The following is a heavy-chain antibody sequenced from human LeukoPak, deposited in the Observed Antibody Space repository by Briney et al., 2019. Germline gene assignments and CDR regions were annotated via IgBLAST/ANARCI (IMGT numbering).Heavy chain of an antibody. CDR3: ARSTMVRGVRGARPYGD. J-gene: IGHJ4*02. Sequence: ASVKVSCKASGYTFTGYYMHWVRQAPGQGLEWMGWINPNSGGTNYAQKFQGRVTMTRDTSISTAYMELSRLRSDDTAVYCCARSTMVRGVRGARPYGDWGQGTLVTVSS. V-gene: IGHV1-2*02. CDR1: GYTFTGYY. D-gene: IGHD3-10*01. CDR2: INPNSGGT.